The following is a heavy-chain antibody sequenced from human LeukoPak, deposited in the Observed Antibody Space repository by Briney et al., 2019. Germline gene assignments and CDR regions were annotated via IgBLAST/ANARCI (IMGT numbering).Heavy chain of an antibody. D-gene: IGHD4-17*01. Sequence: GASGKVSCKASGGTFSSYAISWVRRAPGQGLEWMGGFIPIFGTANYAQKFQGRVTITADESTSTVYMEMRSLTSEDTAIFYCATRDADYEYYFDYWGQGTLVTVSS. CDR2: FIPIFGTA. CDR1: GGTFSSYA. CDR3: ATRDADYEYYFDY. J-gene: IGHJ4*02. V-gene: IGHV1-69*13.